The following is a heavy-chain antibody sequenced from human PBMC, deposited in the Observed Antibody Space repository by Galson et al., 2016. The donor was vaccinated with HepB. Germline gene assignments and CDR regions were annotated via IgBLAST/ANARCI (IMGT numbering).Heavy chain of an antibody. J-gene: IGHJ4*02. CDR1: GYTFTSYY. CDR3: AREWEIGSGWYPY. D-gene: IGHD6-19*01. Sequence: SVKVSCKASGYTFTSYYMHWVRRAPGQGLEWMGVINSGGGDTNYAQNFQGRVTMTRDTSTSTVYMELSSLRSEDTAVYYWAREWEIGSGWYPYWGQGTLVTVSS. CDR2: INSGGGDT. V-gene: IGHV1-46*01.